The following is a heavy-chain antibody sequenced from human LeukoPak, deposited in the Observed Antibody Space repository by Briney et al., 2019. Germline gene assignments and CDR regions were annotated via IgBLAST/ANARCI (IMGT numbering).Heavy chain of an antibody. V-gene: IGHV4-34*01. CDR1: GGSFSDYH. CDR2: INHSGST. D-gene: IGHD1-7*01. CDR3: ARGNYDYFDY. J-gene: IGHJ4*02. Sequence: PSETLSLTCAVYGGSFSDYHWSWIRQPPGKRLEWIGEINHSGSTNYNPSLKSRVTISVDTSKNQFSLKLSSVTAADTAVYYCARGNYDYFDYWGQGTLVTVSS.